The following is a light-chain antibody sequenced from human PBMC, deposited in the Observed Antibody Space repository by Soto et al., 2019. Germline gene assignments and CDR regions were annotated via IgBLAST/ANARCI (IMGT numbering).Light chain of an antibody. CDR2: EVN. V-gene: IGLV2-8*01. Sequence: QSALTQPPSASGSPGQSVAISCTGTSSDVGGYNYVSWYQQHPGKAPKLMIYEVNKRPSGVPDRFSGSKSGNTASLTVSGLQGEDEADYYCSSYAGSSNVFGTGIKLTVL. CDR1: SSDVGGYNY. J-gene: IGLJ1*01. CDR3: SSYAGSSNV.